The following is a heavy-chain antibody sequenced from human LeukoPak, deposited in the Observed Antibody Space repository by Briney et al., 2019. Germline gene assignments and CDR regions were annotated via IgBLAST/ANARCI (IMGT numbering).Heavy chain of an antibody. D-gene: IGHD2-8*01. Sequence: GGSLRLSCSASGFAFRNFAISWVRQAPGKGLEWVSSIGGGDTHYADSVKGRFTISRDDSRSTVDLQMSSLRAEDTAVYYCAKDGQSFNSMYDYFDSWGQGTLVTVSS. J-gene: IGHJ4*02. CDR2: IGGGDT. V-gene: IGHV3-23*01. CDR1: GFAFRNFA. CDR3: AKDGQSFNSMYDYFDS.